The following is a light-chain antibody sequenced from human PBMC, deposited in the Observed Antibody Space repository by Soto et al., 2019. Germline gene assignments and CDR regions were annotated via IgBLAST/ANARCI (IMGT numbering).Light chain of an antibody. CDR2: AAS. CDR3: QQSYSTPFT. Sequence: DIHMTQSPSSLSASVGDRVIITCRASQSISSYLNWYQQKPGKAPKLLIYAASSLQSGVPSRFSGSGSGTDFTLTITSLQPEDFATYYCQQSYSTPFTFGPGTKVDIK. J-gene: IGKJ3*01. CDR1: QSISSY. V-gene: IGKV1-39*01.